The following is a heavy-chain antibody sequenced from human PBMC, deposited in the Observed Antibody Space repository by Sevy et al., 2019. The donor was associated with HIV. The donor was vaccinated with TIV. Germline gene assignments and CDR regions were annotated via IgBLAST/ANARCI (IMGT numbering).Heavy chain of an antibody. CDR1: GYTFTSYG. Sequence: ASVKVSCKASGYTFTSYGISWVRQAPGQGLEWMGWISAYNGNTKYAQKLQGRVTMTTDTSTSTAYMELRSLRSDDTAVYYCARDPRGRDIAAAGTMGYYYYGMDVWGQGTTVTVSS. CDR2: ISAYNGNT. CDR3: ARDPRGRDIAAAGTMGYYYYGMDV. D-gene: IGHD6-13*01. V-gene: IGHV1-18*01. J-gene: IGHJ6*02.